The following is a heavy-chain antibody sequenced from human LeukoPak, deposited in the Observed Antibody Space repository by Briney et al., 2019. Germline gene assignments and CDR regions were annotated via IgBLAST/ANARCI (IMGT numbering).Heavy chain of an antibody. Sequence: SETLSLTCTVSGGSISSYYWSWIRQPAGKGLEWIGRMYTSGSTNYNPSLESRVTISVDTSKNQFSLKLSSVTAADTAVYYCARDLGYYDSSGYRNWFDPWGQGTLVTVSS. J-gene: IGHJ5*02. CDR3: ARDLGYYDSSGYRNWFDP. CDR2: MYTSGST. V-gene: IGHV4-4*07. D-gene: IGHD3-22*01. CDR1: GGSISSYY.